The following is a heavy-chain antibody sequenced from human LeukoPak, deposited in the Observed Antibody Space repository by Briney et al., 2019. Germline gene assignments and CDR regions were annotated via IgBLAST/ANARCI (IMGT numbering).Heavy chain of an antibody. Sequence: GGSLRLSCAASGFTFSSYGMHWVRQAPGKGLEWVAVISYDGSNKYYADSVKGRFTISRDNSKNTLYLQMNSLRAEDTAVYYCARDRDSSGPPDYWGQGTLVTVSS. CDR1: GFTFSSYG. V-gene: IGHV3-30*03. J-gene: IGHJ4*02. D-gene: IGHD3-22*01. CDR3: ARDRDSSGPPDY. CDR2: ISYDGSNK.